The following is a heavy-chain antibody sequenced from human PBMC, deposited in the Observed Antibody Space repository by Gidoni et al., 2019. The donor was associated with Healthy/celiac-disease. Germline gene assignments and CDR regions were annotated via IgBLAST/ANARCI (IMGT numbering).Heavy chain of an antibody. J-gene: IGHJ5*02. Sequence: QLQLHESGPGLVNPSETLSLTCTVSGGSISTSSYYWGWIRQPPGKGLDWIGSLYYSGSTYYNPSLKSRVTISVDTSKNQFSLKLSSVTAADTAVYYCARHLSDCGSGNWFDPWGQGTLVTVSS. V-gene: IGHV4-39*01. D-gene: IGHD3-10*01. CDR3: ARHLSDCGSGNWFDP. CDR1: GGSISTSSYY. CDR2: LYYSGST.